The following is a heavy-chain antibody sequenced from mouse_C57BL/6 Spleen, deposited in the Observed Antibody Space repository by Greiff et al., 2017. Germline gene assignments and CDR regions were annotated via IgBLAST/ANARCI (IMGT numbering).Heavy chain of an antibody. CDR2: INPNNGGT. J-gene: IGHJ4*01. CDR3: ATYSIYPYDAMDF. Sequence: EVQLQQSGPELVKPGASVKISCKASGYTFTDYYMNWVKQSHGKSLQWIGAINPNNGGTSYNQKFKVKATLAVDKSSITVYMELRSLTAEDSAVYYCATYSIYPYDAMDFWGQGTSVTVSS. V-gene: IGHV1-26*01. D-gene: IGHD2-5*01. CDR1: GYTFTDYY.